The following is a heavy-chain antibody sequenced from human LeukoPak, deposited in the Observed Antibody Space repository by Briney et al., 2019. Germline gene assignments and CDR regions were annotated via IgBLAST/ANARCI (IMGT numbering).Heavy chain of an antibody. J-gene: IGHJ6*03. CDR3: ARGGARVGATTTSYYYYYMDV. Sequence: ASVKVSCKASGYTFTSYGISWVRQAPGQGLEWMGWISAYNGNTNYAQKLQGRVTMTTDTSTSTAYMELRSLRSDDTAVYYCARGGARVGATTTSYYYYYMDVWGKGTTVTISS. D-gene: IGHD1-26*01. CDR1: GYTFTSYG. V-gene: IGHV1-18*01. CDR2: ISAYNGNT.